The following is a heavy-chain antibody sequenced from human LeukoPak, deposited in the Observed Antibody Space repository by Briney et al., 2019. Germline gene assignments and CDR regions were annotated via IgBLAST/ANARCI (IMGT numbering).Heavy chain of an antibody. V-gene: IGHV3-66*01. CDR2: IYSGGYT. CDR3: ARGRPAHYFDS. CDR1: GFTVSSTY. Sequence: GGSLRLSCAASGFTVSSTYLAWVRQAPGKGLEWLSVIYSGGYTYYADSVKGRFFISRDISENMVYLQMNSLSVEDTAVYFCARGRPAHYFDSWGPGTLVTVS. J-gene: IGHJ4*02. D-gene: IGHD6-6*01.